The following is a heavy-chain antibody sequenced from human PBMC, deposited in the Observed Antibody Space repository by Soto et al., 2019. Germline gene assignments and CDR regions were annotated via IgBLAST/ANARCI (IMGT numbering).Heavy chain of an antibody. CDR1: GDSVSSNSPA. V-gene: IGHV6-1*01. Sequence: SQTLSLTCAISGDSVSSNSPAWNWIRQSPSRGLEWLGRTYYRSKWYNDYAVSVKSRITINPDTSKNQFSLQLNSVTPEDTAVDYCARDKEQQLANYNWFDPWGQGTLVTVSS. CDR2: TYYRSKWYN. J-gene: IGHJ5*02. CDR3: ARDKEQQLANYNWFDP. D-gene: IGHD6-13*01.